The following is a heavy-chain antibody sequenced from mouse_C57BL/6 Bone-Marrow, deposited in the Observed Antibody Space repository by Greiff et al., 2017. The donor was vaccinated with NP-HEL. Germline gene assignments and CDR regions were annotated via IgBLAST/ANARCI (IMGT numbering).Heavy chain of an antibody. CDR2: IYPRSGNT. Sequence: QVQLQQSGAELARPGASVKLSCKASGYTFTSYGISWVKQRTGQGLEWIGEIYPRSGNTYYNEKFKGKATLTADKSSSTAYMELRSLTSEDSAVYFCARKGYYYGSSYWGQGTTLTVSS. V-gene: IGHV1-81*01. D-gene: IGHD1-1*01. CDR1: GYTFTSYG. J-gene: IGHJ2*01. CDR3: ARKGYYYGSSY.